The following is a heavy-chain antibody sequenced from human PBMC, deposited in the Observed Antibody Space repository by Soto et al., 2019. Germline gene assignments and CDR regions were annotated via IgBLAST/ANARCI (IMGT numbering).Heavy chain of an antibody. D-gene: IGHD2-8*01. CDR2: IGSVGGDT. V-gene: IGHV3-23*01. Sequence: GGSLRLSCAASGFTVRNFAMTWVRQAPGKRLEWVSTIGSVGGDTYYADSVKGRFTIYRDDSKNTLGLQMNSLRAEDTAIYFCAKDMVNANSVWDPFDIWGQGTMVTVSS. CDR3: AKDMVNANSVWDPFDI. J-gene: IGHJ3*02. CDR1: GFTVRNFA.